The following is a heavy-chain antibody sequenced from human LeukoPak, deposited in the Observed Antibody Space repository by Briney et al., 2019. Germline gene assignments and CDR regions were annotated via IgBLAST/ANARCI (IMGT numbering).Heavy chain of an antibody. D-gene: IGHD3-10*01. CDR1: GFTFSTFG. J-gene: IGHJ5*02. V-gene: IGHV3-23*01. CDR2: FRGDGGST. CDR3: AKDGYGSGGRWFDP. Sequence: GGSLRLSCEVSGFTFSTFGMNWLRQAPGKGLEWVSSFRGDGGSTYYAESVKGRFTISRDNSKNTVYLQMNNLRVEDSAIYYCAKDGYGSGGRWFDPWGQGTLVTVSS.